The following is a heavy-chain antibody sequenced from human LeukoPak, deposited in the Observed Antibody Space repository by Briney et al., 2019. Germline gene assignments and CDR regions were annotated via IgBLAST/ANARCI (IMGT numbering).Heavy chain of an antibody. CDR1: GFTFSSYA. CDR3: EKDRGAYCGGDCYLGFDY. J-gene: IGHJ4*01. CDR2: ITGSSGYI. D-gene: IGHD2-21*02. Sequence: GGSLRPSCAASGFTFSSYAMSWVRQAPGKGLEWVSSITGSSGYISYADSLKGRFTISRDNAKKSLYLKMNRQTDEDTAVYYGEKDRGAYCGGDCYLGFDYWGRGTLVTVSS. V-gene: IGHV3-21*01.